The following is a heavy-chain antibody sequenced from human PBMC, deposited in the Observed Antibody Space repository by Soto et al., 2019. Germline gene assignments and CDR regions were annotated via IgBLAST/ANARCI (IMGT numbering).Heavy chain of an antibody. CDR3: ARSPPDYDILTGDYYFDY. J-gene: IGHJ4*02. CDR1: GYTFTSYG. Sequence: EASVKVSCKASGYTFTSYGISWVRQAPGQGLEWMGWISAYNGNTNYAQKLQGRVTMTTDTSTSTAYMELRSLRSDDTAVYYCARSPPDYDILTGDYYFDYWGQGTLVTVSS. D-gene: IGHD3-9*01. V-gene: IGHV1-18*01. CDR2: ISAYNGNT.